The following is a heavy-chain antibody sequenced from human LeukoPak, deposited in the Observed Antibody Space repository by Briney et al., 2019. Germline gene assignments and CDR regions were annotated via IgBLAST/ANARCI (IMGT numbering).Heavy chain of an antibody. CDR2: ISSSSSYI. V-gene: IGHV3-21*01. J-gene: IGHJ4*02. Sequence: GGSLRLSCAASGFTFSSYSMNWVRQAPGKGLEWVSVISSSSSYIYYADSVKGRFTISRDNAKNSLYLQMNSLRAEDTAVYYCARANHYDSSGYRAPLRWGQGTLVTVSS. CDR3: ARANHYDSSGYRAPLR. D-gene: IGHD3-22*01. CDR1: GFTFSSYS.